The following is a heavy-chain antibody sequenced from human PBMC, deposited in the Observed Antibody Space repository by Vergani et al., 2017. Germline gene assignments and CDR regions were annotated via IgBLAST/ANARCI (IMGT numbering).Heavy chain of an antibody. CDR3: AGGLRSISPTVAFDI. CDR2: IWYDGSNK. D-gene: IGHD4-17*01. CDR1: GFTFSSYG. J-gene: IGHJ3*02. V-gene: IGHV3-33*01. Sequence: QVQLVESGGGVVQPGRSLRLSCAASGFTFSSYGMHWVRQAPGKGLEWVAVIWYDGSNKYYADSVKGRFTISRDNSKNTLYLQMNSLRAEDTAVYYCAGGLRSISPTVAFDIWGQGTMVTVSS.